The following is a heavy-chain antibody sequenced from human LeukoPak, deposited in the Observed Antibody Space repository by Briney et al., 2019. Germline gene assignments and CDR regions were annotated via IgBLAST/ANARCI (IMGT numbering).Heavy chain of an antibody. CDR3: ARVVVVAAGHFDP. Sequence: ASVKVSCKASGYTFTGYYMHWVRQAPGQGLEWMGWISVYNGNTNYAQKLQGRVTMTTDTSTSTAYMELRSLRSDDTAVYYCARVVVVAAGHFDPWGQGTLVTVSS. D-gene: IGHD2-15*01. CDR2: ISVYNGNT. V-gene: IGHV1-18*04. J-gene: IGHJ5*02. CDR1: GYTFTGYY.